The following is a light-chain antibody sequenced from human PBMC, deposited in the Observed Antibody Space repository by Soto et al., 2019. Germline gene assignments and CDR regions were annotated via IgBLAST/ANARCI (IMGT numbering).Light chain of an antibody. J-gene: IGKJ4*01. CDR1: QSVVYSSNNKNY. CDR3: QQYYSTPRT. CDR2: GAS. Sequence: DIVMTQSPYSRPGYLGERATINCKSSQSVVYSSNNKNYLAWYQQKPGQPPKLLIYGASTRESGVPDRFSGSGSGTDFTLTISSLQAEDVAVYYCQQYYSTPRTFGGGTRVDIK. V-gene: IGKV4-1*01.